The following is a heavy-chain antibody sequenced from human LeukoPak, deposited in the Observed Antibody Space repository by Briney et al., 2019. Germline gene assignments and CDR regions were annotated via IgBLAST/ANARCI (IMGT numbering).Heavy chain of an antibody. J-gene: IGHJ4*02. V-gene: IGHV6-1*01. D-gene: IGHD4-11*01. CDR3: ARVTNRILDY. Sequence: SQTLSLTCAISGDSVSSTNAAWNWIRQSPSRGLEWLGRTYYRSKWYNDYAAFVKSRISINPDTSKNQFSLHLNSVTPEDTAVYYCARVTNRILDYWGQGTLVTVSS. CDR1: GDSVSSTNAA. CDR2: TYYRSKWYN.